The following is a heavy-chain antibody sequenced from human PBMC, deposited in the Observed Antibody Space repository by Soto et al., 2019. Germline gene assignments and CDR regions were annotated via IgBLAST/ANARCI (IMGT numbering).Heavy chain of an antibody. V-gene: IGHV3-74*01. CDR1: GLTFNGYW. Sequence: PGGSLRLSCAASGLTFNGYWMRWVRHAPGKGLVWVSHINTDGSSTNYADSVKGRFTISRDNAKSTLFLQMNSLRDEDTAVYYCAREFCSGGNCYTYYFDPWGQGIPVTVSS. D-gene: IGHD2-15*01. CDR3: AREFCSGGNCYTYYFDP. CDR2: INTDGSST. J-gene: IGHJ5*02.